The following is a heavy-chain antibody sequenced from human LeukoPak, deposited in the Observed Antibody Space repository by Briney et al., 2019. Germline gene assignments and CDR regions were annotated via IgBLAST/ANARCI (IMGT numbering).Heavy chain of an antibody. Sequence: PGGSLRLSCAASGFTFSSYAMSWVRQAPGKGLDWVSAISGSGGSTYYGDSVKGRFTISRDTSKNTLYLQMNSLRAEDTAVYYCAKGPSKLGYCSGGSCYSGDYWGQGTLVTVSS. D-gene: IGHD2-15*01. CDR2: ISGSGGST. CDR1: GFTFSSYA. CDR3: AKGPSKLGYCSGGSCYSGDY. J-gene: IGHJ4*02. V-gene: IGHV3-23*01.